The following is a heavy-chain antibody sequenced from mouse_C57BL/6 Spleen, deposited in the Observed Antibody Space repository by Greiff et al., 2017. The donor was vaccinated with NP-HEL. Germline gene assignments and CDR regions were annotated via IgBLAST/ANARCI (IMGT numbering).Heavy chain of an antibody. D-gene: IGHD4-1*01. Sequence: VQLQQPGAELVMPGASVKLSCKASGYTFTSYWMHWVKQRPGQGLEWIGEIDPSDSYTNYNQKFKGKSTLTVDKSSSTAYMQLSSLTSEDSAVYYCAMGPNWVFAYWGQGTLVTVSA. J-gene: IGHJ3*01. CDR1: GYTFTSYW. CDR2: IDPSDSYT. V-gene: IGHV1-69*01. CDR3: AMGPNWVFAY.